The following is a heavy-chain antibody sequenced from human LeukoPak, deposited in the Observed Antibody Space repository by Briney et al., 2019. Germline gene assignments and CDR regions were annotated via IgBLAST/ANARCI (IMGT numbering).Heavy chain of an antibody. Sequence: GGSLRLSCTASGFTFSTYSINWVRQAPGKGLEWVSSISSSSSYMYYADSVRGQFTISRDNVKNSLYLQMNSLRAEDTAVYYCARGEASYYDFWSGERQDAFDIWGQGTMVTVSS. D-gene: IGHD3-3*01. CDR3: ARGEASYYDFWSGERQDAFDI. CDR1: GFTFSTYS. CDR2: ISSSSSYM. J-gene: IGHJ3*02. V-gene: IGHV3-21*01.